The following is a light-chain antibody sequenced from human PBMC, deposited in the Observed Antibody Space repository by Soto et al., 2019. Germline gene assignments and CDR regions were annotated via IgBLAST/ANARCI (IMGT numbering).Light chain of an antibody. CDR1: NIGSKS. CDR3: CSYAGSYTWV. J-gene: IGLJ3*02. Sequence: SYELTQPPSVSVAPGQTARITCGGDNIGSKSVHWYQQKPGQAPVLVVYNDRDRPSGIPERFSGSNSGNTATLTISGLQAEDEADYYCCSYAGSYTWVFGGGTKLTVL. V-gene: IGLV3-21*02. CDR2: NDR.